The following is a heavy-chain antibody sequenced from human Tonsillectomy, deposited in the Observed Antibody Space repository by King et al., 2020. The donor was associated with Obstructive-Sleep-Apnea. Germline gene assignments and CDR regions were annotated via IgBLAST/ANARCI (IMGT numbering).Heavy chain of an antibody. J-gene: IGHJ2*01. Sequence: QLQESGPGLVKPSETLSLTCTDSGGSISSYYWSWIRQPPGKGLEWIGYIYYSGSTNYNPSLKSRVTISVDTSKNQFSLKLSSVTAADTAVYYCARGGEWLVLDWYFDLWGRGTLVAVSS. D-gene: IGHD6-19*01. CDR3: ARGGEWLVLDWYFDL. V-gene: IGHV4-59*01. CDR1: GGSISSYY. CDR2: IYYSGST.